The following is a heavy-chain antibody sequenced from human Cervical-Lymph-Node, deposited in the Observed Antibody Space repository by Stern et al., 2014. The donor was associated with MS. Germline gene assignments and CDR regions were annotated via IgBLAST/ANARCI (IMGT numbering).Heavy chain of an antibody. CDR2: VNTNPGNP. CDR1: GYTFTSYA. V-gene: IGHV7-4-1*02. D-gene: IGHD2-15*01. J-gene: IGHJ2*01. Sequence: VQLVESGSELKKPGASVKVSCKASGYTFTSYAMNWGRQAPGQGLAWMGWVNTNPGNPPYAQGFTGRFLFSLVTSVSTGYLQISSLKAEDTAVYYCAREKAVDDWYYNLWGRGTLVTVSS. CDR3: AREKAVDDWYYNL.